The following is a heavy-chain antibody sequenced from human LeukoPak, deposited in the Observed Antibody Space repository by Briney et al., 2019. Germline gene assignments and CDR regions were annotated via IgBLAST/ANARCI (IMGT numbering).Heavy chain of an antibody. CDR3: AKTTAGYSSGRYPGWPVGY. D-gene: IGHD6-19*01. J-gene: IGHJ4*02. V-gene: IGHV3-23*01. CDR2: ISGSGGST. CDR1: GFTFGSYA. Sequence: GGSLRLPCAASGFTFGSYAMYWVRQAPGKGLEWVSGISGSGGSTFYADSVKGRFTISRDNSENTVYLQMNSLRADDTAVYYCAKTTAGYSSGRYPGWPVGYWSQGTLVTVSS.